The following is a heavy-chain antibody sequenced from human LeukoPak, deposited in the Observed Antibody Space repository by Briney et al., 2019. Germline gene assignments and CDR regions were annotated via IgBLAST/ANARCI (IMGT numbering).Heavy chain of an antibody. CDR2: INSDGSST. J-gene: IGHJ3*02. CDR1: GFTFSSYW. Sequence: PGGSLRLSCAASGFTFSSYWMHWVRQAPGKGLVWVSRINSDGSSTSYADSVKGRFTISRDNAKNTLYLQMNSQRAEDTAVYYCARRNRQDAFDIWGQGTMVTVSS. V-gene: IGHV3-74*01. CDR3: ARRNRQDAFDI.